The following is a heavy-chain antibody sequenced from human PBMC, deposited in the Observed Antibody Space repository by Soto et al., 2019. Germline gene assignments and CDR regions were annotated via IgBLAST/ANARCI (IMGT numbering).Heavy chain of an antibody. CDR2: INHSGST. CDR3: ARTGHYYGSGSYYKWVDP. Sequence: TSETLSLTCAVYGGSFSGYYWSWIRQPPGKGLEWIGEINHSGSTNYNPSLKSRVTISVDTSKNRFSLKLSSVTAADTAVYYCARTGHYYGSGSYYKWVDPWGQGTLVTVSS. J-gene: IGHJ5*02. CDR1: GGSFSGYY. V-gene: IGHV4-34*01. D-gene: IGHD3-10*01.